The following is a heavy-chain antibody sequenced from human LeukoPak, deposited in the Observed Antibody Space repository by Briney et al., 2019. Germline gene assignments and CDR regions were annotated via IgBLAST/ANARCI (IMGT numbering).Heavy chain of an antibody. Sequence: PSETLSLTCAVYGGSFSGYYWSWIRQPPGKGLEWIGYIYHSGSTYYNPSLKSRVTISVDRSKNQFSLKLSSVTAADTAVYYCARKGLGGDLFDYWGQGTLVTVSS. CDR3: ARKGLGGDLFDY. CDR1: GGSFSGYY. D-gene: IGHD4-17*01. J-gene: IGHJ4*02. CDR2: IYHSGST. V-gene: IGHV4-30-2*01.